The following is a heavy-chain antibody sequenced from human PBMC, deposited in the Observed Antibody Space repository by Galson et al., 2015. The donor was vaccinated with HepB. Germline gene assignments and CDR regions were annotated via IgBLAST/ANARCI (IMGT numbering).Heavy chain of an antibody. J-gene: IGHJ6*02. D-gene: IGHD3-3*01. CDR1: GFTFSSYE. CDR2: ISSSGSTI. V-gene: IGHV3-48*03. Sequence: SLRLSCAASGFTFSSYEMNWVRQAPGKGLEWVSYISSSGSTIYYADSVKGRFTISRDNAKNSLYLQMNSLRAEDTAVYYCARVSREWSYYYGMDVWGQGTTVTVSS. CDR3: ARVSREWSYYYGMDV.